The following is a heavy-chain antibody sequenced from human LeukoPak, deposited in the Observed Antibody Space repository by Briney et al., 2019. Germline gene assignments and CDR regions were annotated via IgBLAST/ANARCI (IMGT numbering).Heavy chain of an antibody. CDR2: ISSSSSSI. D-gene: IGHD4-17*01. CDR1: GFTFSSYS. CDR3: ARDPYGARSEPDN. V-gene: IGHV3-48*01. Sequence: PGGSLRLSCAASGFTFSSYSMNWVRQAPGKGLEWVSYISSSSSSIYYADSVKGRFTISRDNAKNSLYLQMNSLRAEDTAVYYCARDPYGARSEPDNWGQGTLVTVSS. J-gene: IGHJ4*02.